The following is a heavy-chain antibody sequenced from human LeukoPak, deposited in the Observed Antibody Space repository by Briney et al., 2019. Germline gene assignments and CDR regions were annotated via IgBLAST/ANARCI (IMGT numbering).Heavy chain of an antibody. CDR3: AREGGRVTKRSGYFDY. Sequence: SVTVSCKASGGTFSIYAISWVRQAPGQGLEWMGGIIPIFGTANYAQKFQGRVTITADESTSTAYMELSSLRSEDTAVYYCAREGGRVTKRSGYFDYWGQGTLVTVSS. V-gene: IGHV1-69*13. CDR2: IIPIFGTA. CDR1: GGTFSIYA. D-gene: IGHD3-3*01. J-gene: IGHJ4*02.